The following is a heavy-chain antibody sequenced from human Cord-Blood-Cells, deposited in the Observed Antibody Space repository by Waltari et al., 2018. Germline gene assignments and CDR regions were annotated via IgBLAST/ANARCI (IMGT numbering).Heavy chain of an antibody. J-gene: IGHJ4*02. D-gene: IGHD3-3*01. CDR1: GYSISSGYY. CDR2: IYHSGRT. V-gene: IGHV4-38-2*02. Sequence: QVQLQESGPGLVKPSENLSLTCTVSGYSISSGYYWGWIRQRPGKGLEWIGSIYHSGRTYDSRSRKILVTISVDTSKNQFSLKRSAVTAAYTAVYYCARGVWSGYYTMWGQGTLVTVSS. CDR3: ARGVWSGYYTM.